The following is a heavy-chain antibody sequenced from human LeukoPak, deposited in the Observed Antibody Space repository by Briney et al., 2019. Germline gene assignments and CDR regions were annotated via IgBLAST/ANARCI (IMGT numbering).Heavy chain of an antibody. CDR1: GFTFSSYA. J-gene: IGHJ4*02. CDR3: ARDRGAVAGTGYFDY. Sequence: RTGRSLRLSCAASGFTFSSYAMHWGRQAPGNGLEWVAVISYDGSNKYYADSVKGRFTISRDNFKNTLYLQMNSLRAEDTAVYYCARDRGAVAGTGYFDYWGQGTLVTVSS. D-gene: IGHD6-19*01. CDR2: ISYDGSNK. V-gene: IGHV3-30*04.